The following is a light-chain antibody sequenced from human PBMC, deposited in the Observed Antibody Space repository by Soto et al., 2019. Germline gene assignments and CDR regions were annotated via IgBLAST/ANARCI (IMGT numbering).Light chain of an antibody. V-gene: IGKV3-20*01. CDR3: QQYGNSPQIT. CDR2: GAS. CDR1: QSVRNSY. Sequence: VLTQSPGTLSLSPGERATLSCRASQSVRNSYLAWYQQKPGQAPRLLMSGASSRSTGIPDRFSGNGSGTDFTLTISRLEPEDFAVYYCQQYGNSPQITFGQGTRLEIK. J-gene: IGKJ5*01.